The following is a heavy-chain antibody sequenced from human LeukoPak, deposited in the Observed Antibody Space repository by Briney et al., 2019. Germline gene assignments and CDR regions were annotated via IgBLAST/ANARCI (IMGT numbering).Heavy chain of an antibody. CDR1: GFTFGDYA. J-gene: IGHJ6*02. D-gene: IGHD4-17*01. V-gene: IGHV3-49*04. Sequence: GGSLRLSCTASGFTFGDYAMSWVRQAPGKGLEWVGFIRSKAYGGTTEYAASAKGRFTISRDDSKSIAYLQMNSLKTEDTAVYYCTRNDYGDFQFDYGMDVWGQGTTVTVSS. CDR3: TRNDYGDFQFDYGMDV. CDR2: IRSKAYGGTT.